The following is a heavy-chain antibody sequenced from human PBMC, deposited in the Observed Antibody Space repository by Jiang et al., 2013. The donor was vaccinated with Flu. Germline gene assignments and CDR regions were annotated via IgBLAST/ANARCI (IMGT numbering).Heavy chain of an antibody. CDR1: GFTFSSYA. Sequence: AASGFTFSSYAMHWVRQAPGKGLEWVAVISYDGSNKYYADSVKGRFTISRDNSKNTLYLQMNSLRAEDTAVYYCARDRPDAFDIWGQGTMVTVSS. J-gene: IGHJ3*02. V-gene: IGHV3-30-3*01. CDR2: ISYDGSNK. CDR3: ARDRPDAFDI.